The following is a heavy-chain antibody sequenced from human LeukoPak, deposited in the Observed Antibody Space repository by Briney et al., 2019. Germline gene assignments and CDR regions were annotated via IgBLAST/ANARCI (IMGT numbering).Heavy chain of an antibody. CDR1: GGSFSGYY. CDR2: INHSGST. V-gene: IGHV4-34*01. CDR3: ARAGRDYYGSGSYRRGVDC. Sequence: PSETLSLTCAVYGGSFSGYYWSWIRQPPGKGLEWIGEINHSGSTNYNPSLKSRVTISVDTSKNQFSLKLSSVTAADTAVYYCARAGRDYYGSGSYRRGVDCWGQGTLVTVSS. D-gene: IGHD3-10*01. J-gene: IGHJ4*02.